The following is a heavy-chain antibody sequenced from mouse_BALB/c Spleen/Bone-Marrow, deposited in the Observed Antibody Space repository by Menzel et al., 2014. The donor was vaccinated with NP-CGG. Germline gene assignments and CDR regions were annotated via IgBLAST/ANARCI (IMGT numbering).Heavy chain of an antibody. CDR2: ISTYYGNT. D-gene: IGHD2-14*01. CDR1: SYTFTDYA. Sequence: VKLVESGPELVRPGVSVKISCKGSSYTFTDYAMHWVKQSHAKSLEWIGVISTYYGNTNYNQKFKGKATMTVDKSSSTAYMHLSSLTSEDSAVYYCARSDYRYGMDYWGQGTSVTVSS. V-gene: IGHV1-67*01. J-gene: IGHJ4*01. CDR3: ARSDYRYGMDY.